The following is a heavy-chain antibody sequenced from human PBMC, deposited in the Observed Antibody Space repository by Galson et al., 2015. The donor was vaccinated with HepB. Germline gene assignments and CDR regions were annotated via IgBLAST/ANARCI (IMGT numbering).Heavy chain of an antibody. J-gene: IGHJ1*01. Sequence: SLRLSCAASGFTFSSYAMSWVRQAPGKGLKWVSTISISGGSTYYADSVKGRFTISRDNSKNTVYLHMNSLRADDTAVYYCARENEYSSSWYGSGYFQHWGQGTLVTVSS. V-gene: IGHV3-23*01. CDR3: ARENEYSSSWYGSGYFQH. CDR1: GFTFSSYA. CDR2: ISISGGST. D-gene: IGHD6-13*01.